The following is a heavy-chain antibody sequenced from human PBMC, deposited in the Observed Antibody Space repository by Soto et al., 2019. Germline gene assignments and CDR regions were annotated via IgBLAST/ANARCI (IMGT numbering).Heavy chain of an antibody. V-gene: IGHV1-18*01. J-gene: IGHJ5*02. CDR2: ISAYNGNT. CDR1: GYTFTSYG. Sequence: QVQLVQSGAEVKKPGASVKVSCKASGYTFTSYGISWVRQAPGQGLEWMGWISAYNGNTNYAQKLQGRVTMTTDTSTSTAYMELRSLRSDDTAVYYCARELSGGITMVRGAWGWFDPWGQGTLVTVSS. CDR3: ARELSGGITMVRGAWGWFDP. D-gene: IGHD3-10*01.